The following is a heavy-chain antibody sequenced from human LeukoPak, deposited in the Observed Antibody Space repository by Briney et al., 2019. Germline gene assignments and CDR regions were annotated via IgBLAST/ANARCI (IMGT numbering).Heavy chain of an antibody. CDR3: ARVGYTSAGHAGPNYFDY. J-gene: IGHJ4*02. CDR1: GYTFTKEA. Sequence: ASVKVSCKAFGYTFTKEAISWVRQAPGQGLEWMGRIYPNDGGTNPPQQFQGRVTMTRDTSVTTVYMELNSLTQDDTAVNYCARVGYTSAGHAGPNYFDYWGQGTLVTVSS. CDR2: IYPNDGGT. V-gene: IGHV1-2*02. D-gene: IGHD5-18*01.